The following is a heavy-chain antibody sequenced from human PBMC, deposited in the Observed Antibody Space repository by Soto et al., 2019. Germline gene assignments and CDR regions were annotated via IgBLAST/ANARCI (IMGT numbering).Heavy chain of an antibody. V-gene: IGHV1-46*01. CDR1: GYTFTSYY. J-gene: IGHJ4*02. D-gene: IGHD2-15*01. Sequence: ASVKVSCKASGYTFTSYYMHWVRQAPGQGLEWMGIINPSGGSTSYAQKFQGRVTMTRDTSTSTVYMELSSLRSEDTAVYYCARGPRYCSGGSCLFDYWGQGTLVTVSS. CDR2: INPSGGST. CDR3: ARGPRYCSGGSCLFDY.